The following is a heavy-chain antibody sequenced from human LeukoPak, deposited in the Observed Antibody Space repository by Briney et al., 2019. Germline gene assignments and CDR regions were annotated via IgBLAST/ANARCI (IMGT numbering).Heavy chain of an antibody. D-gene: IGHD1-26*01. CDR2: IYYSGST. J-gene: IGHJ4*02. CDR1: GGSISSYY. V-gene: IGHV4-59*08. Sequence: SETLSLTCTVSGGSISSYYWSWIQQPPGKGLEWIGYIYYSGSTNYNPSLKSRVTISVDTSKNQFSLKLSSVTAADTAVYYCARSGRNGWELQGYFDYWGQGALVTVSS. CDR3: ARSGRNGWELQGYFDY.